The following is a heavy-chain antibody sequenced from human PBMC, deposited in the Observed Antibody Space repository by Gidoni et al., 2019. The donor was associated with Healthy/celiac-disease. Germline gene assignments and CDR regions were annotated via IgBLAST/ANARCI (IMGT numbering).Heavy chain of an antibody. CDR1: GFPLNSNY. CDR3: ARESYSSSSASFDY. J-gene: IGHJ4*02. Sequence: EVQLVESGGGLVQPGGSLRLSCAASGFPLNSNYIRWVRQAPGKGLEWVSVIYSGGSTYYADSVKGRFTISRDNSKNTLYLQMNSLRAEDTAVYYCARESYSSSSASFDYWGQGTLVTVSS. D-gene: IGHD6-6*01. V-gene: IGHV3-66*02. CDR2: IYSGGST.